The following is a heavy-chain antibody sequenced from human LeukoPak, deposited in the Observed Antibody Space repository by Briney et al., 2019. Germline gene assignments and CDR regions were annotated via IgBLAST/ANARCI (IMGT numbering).Heavy chain of an antibody. V-gene: IGHV4-39*01. CDR2: IYYSGST. J-gene: IGHJ4*02. D-gene: IGHD2-15*01. CDR3: ARHGLGGGGPVDY. Sequence: SETLSLTCAVSGGSFSSSGYYWGWIRLPPGKGLEWIGSIYYSGSTYYSPSLESRVTISVDTSKSQFSLKLSSVTAADTAVYYCARHGLGGGGPVDYWGQGTLVTVSS. CDR1: GGSFSSSGYY.